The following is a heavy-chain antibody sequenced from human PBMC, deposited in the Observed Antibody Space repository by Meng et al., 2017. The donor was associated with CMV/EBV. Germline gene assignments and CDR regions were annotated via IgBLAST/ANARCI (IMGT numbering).Heavy chain of an antibody. CDR1: GYTFTSYY. CDR2: INPSDGST. V-gene: IGHV1-46*01. Sequence: ASVKVSCKASGYTFTSYYMHWVRQAPGQGLEWMGIINPSDGSTSYAQKFQGRVTMTRDTSTSTVYMELSSLRSEDTAVYYCARGDYSGYDRPGYGMDVWGQGTTVTVSS. D-gene: IGHD5-12*01. J-gene: IGHJ6*02. CDR3: ARGDYSGYDRPGYGMDV.